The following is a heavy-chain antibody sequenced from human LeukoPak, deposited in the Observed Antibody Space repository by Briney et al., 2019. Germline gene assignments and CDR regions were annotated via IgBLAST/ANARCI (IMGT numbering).Heavy chain of an antibody. CDR2: INSNGDST. J-gene: IGHJ5*01. D-gene: IGHD6-19*01. CDR1: GFIFSSHA. Sequence: GGSLRLSCAATGFIFSSHAMHWVRQAPGKGLEYVSAINSNGDSTYHAHSVKGRFTISRDNSKNSLYLQMGSLRAEDMAVYYCAREGRWLDSWGLGTLVTVSS. V-gene: IGHV3-64*01. CDR3: AREGRWLDS.